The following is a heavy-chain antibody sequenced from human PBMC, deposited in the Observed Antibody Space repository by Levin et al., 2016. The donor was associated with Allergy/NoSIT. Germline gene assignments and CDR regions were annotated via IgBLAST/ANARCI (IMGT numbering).Heavy chain of an antibody. Sequence: SETLSLTCSVAGGSISSDFWSWFRLPPGKGLEWIGYIYFSGITYYNPSLKSRVTISVDRSKNQFSLKLASVTAADTAVYYCARVQAEGSGWYAGFDYWGLGTLVTVSS. CDR1: GGSISSDF. J-gene: IGHJ4*02. CDR2: IYFSGIT. V-gene: IGHV4-59*01. CDR3: ARVQAEGSGWYAGFDY. D-gene: IGHD6-13*01.